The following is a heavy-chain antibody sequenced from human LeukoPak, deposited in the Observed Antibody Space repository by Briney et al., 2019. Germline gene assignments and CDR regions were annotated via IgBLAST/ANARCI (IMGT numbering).Heavy chain of an antibody. D-gene: IGHD6-19*01. CDR1: GYNFTTYW. Sequence: PGESLKISCKGSGYNFTTYWIGWVRQMPGKGLEWMGIIYPGDSDTGYRPSFQGQVTISADKSISTAYLQWSSLKASDTAMYYCATAVAGILWGAFDIWGQGTMVTVSS. CDR2: IYPGDSDT. CDR3: ATAVAGILWGAFDI. J-gene: IGHJ3*02. V-gene: IGHV5-51*01.